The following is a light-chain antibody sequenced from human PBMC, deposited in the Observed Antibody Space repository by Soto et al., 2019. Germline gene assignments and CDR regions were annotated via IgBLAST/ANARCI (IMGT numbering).Light chain of an antibody. V-gene: IGKV1-39*01. Sequence: DIQMTQSPSSLSASVGDRVTITCRARQSINSYLNWYQQKPGRAPKLLIYAASSLQSGVPSRFSGSGSGTDFTLTISSLQPEDCATYYCQQSYSTLLTFGGGTKVEIK. CDR2: AAS. CDR3: QQSYSTLLT. CDR1: QSINSY. J-gene: IGKJ4*01.